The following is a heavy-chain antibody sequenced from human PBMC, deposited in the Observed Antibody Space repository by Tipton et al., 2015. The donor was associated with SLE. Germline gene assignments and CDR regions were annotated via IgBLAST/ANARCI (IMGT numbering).Heavy chain of an antibody. Sequence: TLSLTCTVSGGSISSHYWSWIRQPPGKGLEWIGYIYYSGSTNYNPSLKSRVTISVDTSKNQFSLKLSSVTAADTAAYYCARLGHFDWLFLDYWGQGTLVTVSS. D-gene: IGHD3-9*01. J-gene: IGHJ4*02. V-gene: IGHV4-59*11. CDR2: IYYSGST. CDR3: ARLGHFDWLFLDY. CDR1: GGSISSHY.